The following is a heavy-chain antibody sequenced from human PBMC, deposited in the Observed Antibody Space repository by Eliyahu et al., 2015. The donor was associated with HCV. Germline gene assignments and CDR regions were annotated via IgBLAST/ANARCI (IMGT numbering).Heavy chain of an antibody. V-gene: IGHV3-73*02. CDR1: GLTFSGTA. CDR2: IRNKADNYVT. D-gene: IGHD7-27*01. Sequence: VQLVESGGGLVQPGGSLKLSCATSGLTFSGTAVHWVRQAPGKGLEWVGRIRNKADNYVTAYAASVEGRFTISRDDSRNTAYLQMNSLKTEDTAVYFCAQNWGMYYFDYWGQGTLVTVSS. J-gene: IGHJ4*02. CDR3: AQNWGMYYFDY.